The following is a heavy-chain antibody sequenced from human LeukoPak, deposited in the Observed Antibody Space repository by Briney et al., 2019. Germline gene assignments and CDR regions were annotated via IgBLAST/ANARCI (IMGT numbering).Heavy chain of an antibody. CDR1: GGSISSYY. V-gene: IGHV4-4*07. Sequence: SETLSLTCTVSGGSISSYYWSWIRQPAGKGLEWIGRIYTSGSTNYNPSLKSRVTMSADTSKNQFSLKLSSVTAADTAVYYCARGPGYCSSTSCYTDYYGMDVWGQGTTVTVSS. CDR3: ARGPGYCSSTSCYTDYYGMDV. CDR2: IYTSGST. J-gene: IGHJ6*02. D-gene: IGHD2-2*02.